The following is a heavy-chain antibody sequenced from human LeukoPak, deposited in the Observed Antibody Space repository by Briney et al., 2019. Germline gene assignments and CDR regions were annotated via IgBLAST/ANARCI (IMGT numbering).Heavy chain of an antibody. J-gene: IGHJ5*02. Sequence: SETLSLTCTVSGGSISSYYWSWIRQPPGKGLEWIGYIYYSGSTNYNPSLKSRVTISVDTSKNQFSLKLSSVTAADTAVYYCARVLGSGTHRDNWFDPWGQGTLVTVSS. CDR3: ARVLGSGTHRDNWFDP. CDR2: IYYSGST. V-gene: IGHV4-59*01. CDR1: GGSISSYY. D-gene: IGHD3-10*01.